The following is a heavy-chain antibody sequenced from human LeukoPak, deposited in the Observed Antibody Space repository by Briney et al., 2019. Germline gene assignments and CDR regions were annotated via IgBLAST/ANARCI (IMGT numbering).Heavy chain of an antibody. CDR3: ARGRNPYYVWGTYRAYFDY. J-gene: IGHJ4*02. V-gene: IGHV4-30-4*01. Sequence: SQTLSLTCTVSGGSISSGDYYWSWIRQPPGKGLEWIGYIYHSWSTYYNPSLKSRVTISVDTSKNQFSLNLSSVTAADTAMYYCARGRNPYYVWGTYRAYFDYWGQGTLVTVSS. D-gene: IGHD3-16*02. CDR2: IYHSWST. CDR1: GGSISSGDYY.